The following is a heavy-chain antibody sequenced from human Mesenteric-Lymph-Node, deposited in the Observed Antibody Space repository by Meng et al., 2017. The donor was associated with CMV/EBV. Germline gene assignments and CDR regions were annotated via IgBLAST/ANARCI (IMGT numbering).Heavy chain of an antibody. CDR3: ARAGLLTDAFDI. J-gene: IGHJ3*02. D-gene: IGHD2-8*01. Sequence: GESLKISCAASGFTFSRYWMSWVRQAPGKGLEWVANIKQDGSEKYYVDSVKGRFTISRDNAKNSLYLQMNSLRAEDTAVYYCARAGLLTDAFDIWGQGTMVTVSS. CDR1: GFTFSRYW. CDR2: IKQDGSEK. V-gene: IGHV3-7*01.